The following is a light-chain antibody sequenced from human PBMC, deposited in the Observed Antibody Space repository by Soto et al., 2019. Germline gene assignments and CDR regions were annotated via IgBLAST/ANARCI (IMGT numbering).Light chain of an antibody. J-gene: IGKJ1*01. CDR3: QQYNDNWT. CDR2: KAS. V-gene: IGKV1-5*03. CDR1: QSISSW. Sequence: DIKMTHSRSSLSTSVIDRVSIACRAIQSISSWLAWYQQKPGTAPNLLIYKASTLQSGVPSRFSGSGSGTEFTLTISSLQPDDSATYYCQQYNDNWTFGQGTKV.